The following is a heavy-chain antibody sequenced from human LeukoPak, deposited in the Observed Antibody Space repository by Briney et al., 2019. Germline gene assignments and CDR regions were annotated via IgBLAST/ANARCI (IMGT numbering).Heavy chain of an antibody. D-gene: IGHD2-8*01. CDR1: GFTFSSYA. CDR3: AKDLGYCTNGVCFYNWFDP. J-gene: IGHJ5*02. Sequence: GGSLRLSCAASGFTFSSYAMSWVRQAPGKGLEWVSAISGSGGSTYYADSVKGRFTISRDNSKNTLYLQMNSLRAEDTAVYYCAKDLGYCTNGVCFYNWFDPWGQGTLVTVSS. CDR2: ISGSGGST. V-gene: IGHV3-23*01.